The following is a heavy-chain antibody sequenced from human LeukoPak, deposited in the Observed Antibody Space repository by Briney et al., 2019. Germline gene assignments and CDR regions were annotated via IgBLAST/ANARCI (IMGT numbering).Heavy chain of an antibody. CDR2: INSNSGGT. CDR3: AKSQYSFASGSSRPLFDY. J-gene: IGHJ4*02. Sequence: ASVKVSCKASGYTFTGCYMHWVRQARGQGLEWMGWINSNSGGTYFAQKFEARVTLTRDTIINTGYMEMRGLTSDDTAVYYCAKSQYSFASGSSRPLFDYWGQGTLVTVSS. D-gene: IGHD3-10*01. V-gene: IGHV1-2*02. CDR1: GYTFTGCY.